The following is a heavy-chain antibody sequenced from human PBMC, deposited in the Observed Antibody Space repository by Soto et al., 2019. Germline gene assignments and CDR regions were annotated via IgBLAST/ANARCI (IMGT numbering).Heavy chain of an antibody. J-gene: IGHJ4*02. CDR2: ISGKGGKM. D-gene: IGHD4-17*01. Sequence: EVQLVESGGGWVQPGRSLRLSCAASGFTFNEHAMHWVRQVAGKGLEWVSGISGKGGKMGYADSVKGRFTISRDNAKNSLSLQMNSLTTEDTALYFCVKDTSPAYDDHIEMFDSWGQGTLVTVSS. V-gene: IGHV3-9*01. CDR1: GFTFNEHA. CDR3: VKDTSPAYDDHIEMFDS.